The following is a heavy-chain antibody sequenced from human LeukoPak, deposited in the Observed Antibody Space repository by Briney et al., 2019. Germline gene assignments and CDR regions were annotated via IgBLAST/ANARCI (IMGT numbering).Heavy chain of an antibody. CDR2: TYYRSKWYN. D-gene: IGHD2-15*01. CDR1: VDSVSSNSAA. V-gene: IGHV6-1*01. Sequence: SQTLSLTCAISVDSVSSNSAASNWIRQSPSGGLEWLGRTYYRSKWYNDYAVSVKSRITINPDTSKNQFSLQLNSVTPEDTAVYYCARGLSLVVGLDIYYFDYWGQGTLVTVSS. J-gene: IGHJ4*02. CDR3: ARGLSLVVGLDIYYFDY.